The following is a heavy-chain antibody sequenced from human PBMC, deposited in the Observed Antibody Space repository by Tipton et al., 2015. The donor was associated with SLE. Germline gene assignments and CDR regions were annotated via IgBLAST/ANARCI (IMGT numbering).Heavy chain of an antibody. V-gene: IGHV4-59*12. Sequence: TLSLTCTVSGGSISSYYWSWIRQPPGKGLEWIGYIYYSGSTNYNPSLKSRVTISVDTSKNQFSLKLSSVTAADTAVYYCATKRWLHRTNWYFDLWGRGTLVTVSS. J-gene: IGHJ2*01. CDR2: IYYSGST. CDR3: ATKRWLHRTNWYFDL. CDR1: GGSISSYY. D-gene: IGHD5-24*01.